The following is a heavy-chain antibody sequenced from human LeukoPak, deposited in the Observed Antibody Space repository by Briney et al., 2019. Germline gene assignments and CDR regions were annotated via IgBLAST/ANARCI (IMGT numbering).Heavy chain of an antibody. Sequence: WETLSLTCAVYGGSFSGYYWSWIRQPPGKGLEWIGEINHSGSTNYNPSLKSRVTISVDTSKNQFSLNLSSVTAADTAVYYCARRIWYHDILTAYNIWGQGTPVTVPS. CDR2: INHSGST. J-gene: IGHJ4*02. D-gene: IGHD3-9*01. CDR1: GGSFSGYY. CDR3: ARRIWYHDILTAYNI. V-gene: IGHV4-34*01.